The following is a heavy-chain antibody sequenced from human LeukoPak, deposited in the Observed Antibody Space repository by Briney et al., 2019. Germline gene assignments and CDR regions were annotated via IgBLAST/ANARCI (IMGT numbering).Heavy chain of an antibody. CDR3: SLDPEPVGVY. Sequence: PGGSLRLSCAASGFPFSGSAIHWVRQASGKGLEWVGRIRSKANSYATVYGVSVKGRFTISRDDSRNTAYLQMNSLKTEDTAVYYCSLDPEPVGVYWGQGTLVTVSS. CDR2: IRSKANSYAT. CDR1: GFPFSGSA. J-gene: IGHJ4*02. V-gene: IGHV3-73*01. D-gene: IGHD2-21*01.